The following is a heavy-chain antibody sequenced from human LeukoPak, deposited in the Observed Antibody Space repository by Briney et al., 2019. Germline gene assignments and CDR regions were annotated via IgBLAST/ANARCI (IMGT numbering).Heavy chain of an antibody. CDR2: INYSGRT. Sequence: PSETLSLTCSVSGGSNSAYYWSWIRQPPGKGLEWIGYINYSGRTDYNPSLKGRVTISVDTSKNQFSLKLSSVTAADTAVFYRARTISGWYYFDYWGQGTLVTVSS. V-gene: IGHV4-59*08. J-gene: IGHJ4*02. CDR1: GGSNSAYY. CDR3: ARTISGWYYFDY. D-gene: IGHD6-13*01.